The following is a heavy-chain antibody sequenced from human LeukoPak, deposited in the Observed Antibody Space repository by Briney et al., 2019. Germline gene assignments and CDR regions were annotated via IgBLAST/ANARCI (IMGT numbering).Heavy chain of an antibody. J-gene: IGHJ5*02. Sequence: SETLSLTCTVSGDSLNTYYWTSLRQTPGKELEWIGFVASSGTSNYNPSLKSRVSISIDTSKNQFSLALTSVTPAETAVYFCPRVVRGVETSNWFDPWGQGTLVSVSS. CDR3: PRVVRGVETSNWFDP. CDR1: GDSLNTYY. V-gene: IGHV4-59*01. CDR2: VASSGTS. D-gene: IGHD2-21*02.